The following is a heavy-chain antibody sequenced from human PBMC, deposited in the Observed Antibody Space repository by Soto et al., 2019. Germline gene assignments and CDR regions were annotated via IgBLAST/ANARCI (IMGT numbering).Heavy chain of an antibody. V-gene: IGHV1-3*01. J-gene: IGHJ5*02. CDR3: ARDTYCTNAVCPDLWFDP. CDR2: INAASGNT. D-gene: IGHD2-8*01. Sequence: GASVKVSCKAPGYTFTSNAIHWVRQAPGQRLEWMGWINAASGNTKYSQKFQGRVTFTRDTSASTAYMELSSLRSEDTAVFYCARDTYCTNAVCPDLWFDPWGQGTLVTVSS. CDR1: GYTFTSNA.